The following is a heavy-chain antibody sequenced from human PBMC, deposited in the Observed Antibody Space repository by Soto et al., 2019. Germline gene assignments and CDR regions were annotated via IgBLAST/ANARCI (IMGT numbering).Heavy chain of an antibody. Sequence: QVQLVQSGAEVKKPGASVRISCRASGYSFTSTYVHWVRQAPGQGPEWMGIINPAGGTTYYAQKFQGGLHITSYTSTDTVFMDLNDLTSEDTAVYFCALKVVTYYDNWGQGTLLTVSS. D-gene: IGHD2-21*02. V-gene: IGHV1-46*01. J-gene: IGHJ4*02. CDR1: GYSFTSTY. CDR2: INPAGGTT. CDR3: ALKVVTYYDN.